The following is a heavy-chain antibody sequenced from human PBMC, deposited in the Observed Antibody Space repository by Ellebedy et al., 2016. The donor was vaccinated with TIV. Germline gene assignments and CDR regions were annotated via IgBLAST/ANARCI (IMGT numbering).Heavy chain of an antibody. CDR2: ISGSGGST. CDR1: GFTFSSYA. D-gene: IGHD5-24*01. Sequence: GESLKISXAASGFTFSSYAMSWVRQAPGKGLEWVSAISGSGGSTYYADSVKGRFTISRDNSKNTLYLQMNSLRAEDTAVYYCATQRDGYKLDYWGQGTLVTVSS. V-gene: IGHV3-23*01. CDR3: ATQRDGYKLDY. J-gene: IGHJ4*02.